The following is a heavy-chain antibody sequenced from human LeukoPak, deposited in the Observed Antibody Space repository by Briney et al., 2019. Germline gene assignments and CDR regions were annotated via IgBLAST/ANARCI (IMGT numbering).Heavy chain of an antibody. CDR2: INRSGST. V-gene: IGHV4-34*01. CDR1: GGSFSGYC. CDR3: TRGLKLPFD. Sequence: SETLSLTCAVYGGSFSGYCWSWIRQPPGKGLEWIGEINRSGSTDYNPSLKSRVTISVDMSKNHLSLKLSSMTAADTAVYYCTRGLKLPFDWGQGTLVTVSS. J-gene: IGHJ4*02.